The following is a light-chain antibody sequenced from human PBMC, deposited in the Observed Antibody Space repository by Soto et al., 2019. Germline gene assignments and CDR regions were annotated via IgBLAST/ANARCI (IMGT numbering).Light chain of an antibody. CDR3: QHYISFPWT. J-gene: IGKJ1*01. Sequence: DIQMTQSPSTLSASVGDRVTITCRSSQTISSFLAWYQHKPGEAPKLVIAEASSLESGVPSRFSGSGSGTEFTLTISSLQPDDFATYYCQHYISFPWTFGQGTKV. CDR2: EAS. CDR1: QTISSF. V-gene: IGKV1-5*01.